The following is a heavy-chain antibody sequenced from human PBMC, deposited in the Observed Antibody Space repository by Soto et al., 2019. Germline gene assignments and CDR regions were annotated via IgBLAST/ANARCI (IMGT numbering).Heavy chain of an antibody. V-gene: IGHV5-51*01. CDR1: GYSFTSYW. D-gene: IGHD1-20*01. CDR3: ARRQTNNWDAFDI. Sequence: GESLKISCKGSGYSFTSYWIGWVRQMPGKGLEWMGIIYPGDSDTRYSPSFQGQVTISADKSISTAYLQWSSLKASDTAMDYCARRQTNNWDAFDIWGQGTMVTVSS. J-gene: IGHJ3*02. CDR2: IYPGDSDT.